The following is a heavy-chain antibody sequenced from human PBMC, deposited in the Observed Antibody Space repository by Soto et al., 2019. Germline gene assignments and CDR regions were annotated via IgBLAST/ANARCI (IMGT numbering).Heavy chain of an antibody. CDR1: GGSISSGDYY. CDR2: IYYSGST. Sequence: SETLSLTCTVSGGSISSGDYYWSWIRQPPGKGLEWIGYIYYSGSTYYNPSLKSRVTISVDTSKNQFSLKLSSVTAADTAVYYCARVRDDFWRGRYYSGMDVWGQGTTFTVSS. J-gene: IGHJ6*02. CDR3: ARVRDDFWRGRYYSGMDV. V-gene: IGHV4-30-4*01. D-gene: IGHD3-3*01.